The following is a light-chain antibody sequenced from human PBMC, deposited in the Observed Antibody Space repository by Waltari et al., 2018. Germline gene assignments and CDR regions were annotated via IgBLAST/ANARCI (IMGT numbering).Light chain of an antibody. CDR1: QSINSS. CDR2: KAS. V-gene: IGKV1-5*03. CDR3: QQDHSSSRT. J-gene: IGKJ1*01. Sequence: IQLKQSPSTLSASVGDRVTITCRAGQSINSSLAWYQQQPGKAPNLLIYKASILHSVVPSRFSGRGSGTEFTLTISSLQPDDFAADYCQQDHSSSRTFGQGTNVE.